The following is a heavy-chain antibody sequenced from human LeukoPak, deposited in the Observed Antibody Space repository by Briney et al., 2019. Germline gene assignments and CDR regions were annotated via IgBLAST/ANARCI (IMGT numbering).Heavy chain of an antibody. CDR1: GFTFSSYG. V-gene: IGHV3-30*02. CDR2: IRYDGSNK. CDR3: AKQLAAAGLYYYYYMDV. D-gene: IGHD6-13*01. J-gene: IGHJ6*03. Sequence: GGSLRLSCAASGFTFSSYGMHWVRQAPGKGLEWVAFIRYDGSNKYYADSVKGRFTISRDNSKNTLYLQMNSLRAEDTAVYYCAKQLAAAGLYYYYYMDVWGKGTTVTISS.